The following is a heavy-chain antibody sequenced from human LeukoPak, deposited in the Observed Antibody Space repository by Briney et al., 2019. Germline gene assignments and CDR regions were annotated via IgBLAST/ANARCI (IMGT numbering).Heavy chain of an antibody. CDR3: VVVVPYDAFDI. CDR2: MNPNSGNT. D-gene: IGHD2-21*01. J-gene: IGHJ3*02. Sequence: ASVKVSCKASGYTFTSYDINWVRQATGQGLEWMGWMNPNSGNTGYAQKFQGRVTMTRNTSISTAYMELSSLRSEDTAVYYCVVVVPYDAFDIWGQGTMVAVSS. CDR1: GYTFTSYD. V-gene: IGHV1-8*01.